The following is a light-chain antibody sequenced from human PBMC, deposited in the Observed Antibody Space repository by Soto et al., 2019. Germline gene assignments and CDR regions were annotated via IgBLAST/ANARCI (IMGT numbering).Light chain of an antibody. Sequence: EIVMTQSPATLSVSPGERATLSCWASQSVSSNLAWYQQKPGQAPRLLIYDVSTRATGIPTRFSGSGSGTEFTLTISSLQSEDFAVYYCQQRSNWPPITFGQRRLLEI. CDR1: QSVSSN. V-gene: IGKV3D-15*01. CDR3: QQRSNWPPIT. CDR2: DVS. J-gene: IGKJ5*01.